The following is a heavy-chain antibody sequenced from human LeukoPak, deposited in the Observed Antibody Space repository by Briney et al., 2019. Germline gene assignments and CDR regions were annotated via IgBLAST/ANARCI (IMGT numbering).Heavy chain of an antibody. CDR2: ISGSGGST. CDR3: AKLSGYQAYYYMDV. J-gene: IGHJ6*03. V-gene: IGHV3-23*01. CDR1: GFTFASFA. D-gene: IGHD3-22*01. Sequence: GGSLRLSCAASGFTFASFAMSWVRQAPGEGLEWVSGISGSGGSTYYADSVKGRFTISRDNSKSPLYLQMNSLRAEDTAIYYCAKLSGYQAYYYMDVWGKGTTVTVSS.